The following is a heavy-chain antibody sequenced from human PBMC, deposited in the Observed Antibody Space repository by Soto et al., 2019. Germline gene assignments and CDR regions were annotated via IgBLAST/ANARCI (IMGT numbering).Heavy chain of an antibody. D-gene: IGHD1-26*01. Sequence: QVHLQESGPGLVRPSQTLALTCTVSGGSISSGTHYWSWIRQTPGKGLEFIGHVHFSGRAYYKASDEGRFNISIDTSKNHYSLTLDSVTAADTAIYFCARVPIVGVTGHGGFDVWGLGTVVIVSS. V-gene: IGHV4-30-4*08. CDR3: ARVPIVGVTGHGGFDV. CDR2: VHFSGRA. J-gene: IGHJ3*01. CDR1: GGSISSGTHY.